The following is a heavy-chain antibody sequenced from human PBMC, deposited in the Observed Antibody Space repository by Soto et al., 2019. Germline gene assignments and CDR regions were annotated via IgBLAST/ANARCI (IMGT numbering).Heavy chain of an antibody. J-gene: IGHJ4*02. CDR1: GFTFSSYS. CDR2: ISSSSSTI. V-gene: IGHV3-48*02. D-gene: IGHD6-13*01. CDR3: ARARYSSDWLPFDY. Sequence: GGSLRLSCAASGFTFSSYSMNWVRQAPGKGLEWVSYISSSSSTIYYADSVKGRFTISRDNAKNSLYLQMNSLRDEDTAVYYCARARYSSDWLPFDYWGQGTLVTVSS.